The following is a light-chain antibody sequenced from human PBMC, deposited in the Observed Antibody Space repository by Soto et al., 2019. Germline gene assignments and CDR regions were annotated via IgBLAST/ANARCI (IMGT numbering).Light chain of an antibody. CDR2: RSD. CDR3: VAWDGSLSSVI. J-gene: IGLJ2*01. CDR1: SSNIGSNY. V-gene: IGLV1-47*01. Sequence: QSALTQPPSASGTPGQRVTISCSGSSSNIGSNYVYWYQQLPGTAPKLLIYRSDQRPSGVPDRFSASKSGASASLAISGLRSEDEADYYCVAWDGSLSSVIFGGGTKLTVL.